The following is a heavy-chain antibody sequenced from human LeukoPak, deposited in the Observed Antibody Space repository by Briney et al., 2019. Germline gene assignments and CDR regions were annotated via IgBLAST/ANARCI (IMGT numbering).Heavy chain of an antibody. Sequence: PSETLSLTCTVSGGSISSSSYYWSWIRQPPGKGLERIGYIYYSGSTNYNPSLKSRVTISVDTSKNQFSLKLSSVTAADTAVYYCARQKAYGDPQPGFDPWGQGTLVTVSS. J-gene: IGHJ5*02. V-gene: IGHV4-61*05. CDR3: ARQKAYGDPQPGFDP. CDR2: IYYSGST. CDR1: GGSISSSSYY. D-gene: IGHD4-17*01.